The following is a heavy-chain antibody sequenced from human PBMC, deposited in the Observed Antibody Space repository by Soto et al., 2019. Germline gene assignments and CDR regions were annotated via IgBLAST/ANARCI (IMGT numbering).Heavy chain of an antibody. D-gene: IGHD2-21*02. Sequence: QVQLQESGPGLVKPSETLSLTCTVSGGSVSRSNYYWSWIRQPPGKGLEYIGYISYTGTTNYSPSLKSRVTISRDTSKNHFSLRLSSVTAADTAVYYCAGGGFYPFDFWGQGTLVTVSS. J-gene: IGHJ4*02. CDR3: AGGGFYPFDF. CDR2: ISYTGTT. CDR1: GGSVSRSNYY. V-gene: IGHV4-61*01.